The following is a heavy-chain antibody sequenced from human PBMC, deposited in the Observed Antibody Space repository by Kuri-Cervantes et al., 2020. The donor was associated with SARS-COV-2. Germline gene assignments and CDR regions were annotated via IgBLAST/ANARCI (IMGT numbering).Heavy chain of an antibody. Sequence: GGSLRLSCAAPGFTFDDYAMHWVRQAPGKGLEWVSGISWNSGSIGYADSVKGRFTISRDNAKNSLYLQMNSLRAEDTALYYCAKDESYSGSYLYWYFDLWGRGTLVTVSS. CDR3: AKDESYSGSYLYWYFDL. CDR1: GFTFDDYA. CDR2: ISWNSGSI. V-gene: IGHV3-9*01. J-gene: IGHJ2*01. D-gene: IGHD1-26*01.